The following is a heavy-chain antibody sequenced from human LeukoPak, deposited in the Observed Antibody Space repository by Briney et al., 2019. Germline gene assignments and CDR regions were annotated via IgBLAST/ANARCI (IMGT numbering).Heavy chain of an antibody. J-gene: IGHJ6*02. Sequence: GGSLRLSCAASGFTFSDYYMSWIRQAPGKGLEWVSYISSSGSTIYYADSEKGRFTISRDNAKNSLYLQMNSLRAEDTAVYYCARETRPYSYGSPNYYYYGMDVWGQGTTVTVSS. CDR3: ARETRPYSYGSPNYYYYGMDV. D-gene: IGHD5-18*01. CDR1: GFTFSDYY. CDR2: ISSSGSTI. V-gene: IGHV3-11*01.